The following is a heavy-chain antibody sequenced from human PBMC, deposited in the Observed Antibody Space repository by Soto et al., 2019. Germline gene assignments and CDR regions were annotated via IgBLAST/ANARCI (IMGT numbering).Heavy chain of an antibody. CDR3: AREHGFSYGLNYFDP. J-gene: IGHJ5*02. D-gene: IGHD5-18*01. CDR1: GDTISSIRW. Sequence: TSETLSLTCTVSGDTISSIRWWSWVRLSPGKGLEWIGEIYHLGSTNYNPSLKSRVTMSVDTSKNQFSLNLSSVTAADTAVYYCAREHGFSYGLNYFDPWGQGTLVTVSS. CDR2: IYHLGST. V-gene: IGHV4-4*02.